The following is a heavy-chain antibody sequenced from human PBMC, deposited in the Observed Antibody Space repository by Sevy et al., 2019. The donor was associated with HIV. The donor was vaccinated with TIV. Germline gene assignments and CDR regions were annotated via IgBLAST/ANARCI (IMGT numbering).Heavy chain of an antibody. CDR3: ARGRYYFDY. V-gene: IGHV3-21*01. J-gene: IGHJ4*02. Sequence: GGSLRLSCAASGFTFSSYSMNWVRQAPGKGLEWVSSISSSSSYIYYVDSVKGRFTISRDNAKNSLYLQMNSLRAEDTAVYYCARGRYYFDYWGQGTLVTVSS. CDR2: ISSSSSYI. D-gene: IGHD3-10*01. CDR1: GFTFSSYS.